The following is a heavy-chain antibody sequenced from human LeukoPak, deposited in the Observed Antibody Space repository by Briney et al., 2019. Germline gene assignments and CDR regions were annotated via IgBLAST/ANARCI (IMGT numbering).Heavy chain of an antibody. Sequence: GGSLRLSCATSGFTFDDYAMHWVRQAPGKGLEWVSGISWNSGSIGYADSVKGRFTISRDNAKNSLYLQMNSLRAEDTALYYCAKDTLRFSHRGFDPWGQGTLVTVSS. CDR3: AKDTLRFSHRGFDP. J-gene: IGHJ5*02. CDR2: ISWNSGSI. D-gene: IGHD3-3*01. CDR1: GFTFDDYA. V-gene: IGHV3-9*01.